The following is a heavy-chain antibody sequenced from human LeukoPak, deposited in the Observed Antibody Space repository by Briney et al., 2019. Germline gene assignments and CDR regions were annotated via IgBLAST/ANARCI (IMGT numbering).Heavy chain of an antibody. CDR2: ISGSGAHT. Sequence: GGSLRQTCAGAGFTFINYVFNWVRQAPGKGLEWVSAISGSGAHTYYADSVKGRFTVSRDNSKNTLFLQMNSLRAEDTAVYFCAKETTVTMRLLRFDYWGE. CDR1: GFTFINYV. V-gene: IGHV3-23*01. D-gene: IGHD4-11*01. J-gene: IGHJ4*01. CDR3: AKETTVTMRLLRFDY.